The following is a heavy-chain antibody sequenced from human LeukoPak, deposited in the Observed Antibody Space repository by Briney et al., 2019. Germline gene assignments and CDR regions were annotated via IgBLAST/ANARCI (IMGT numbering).Heavy chain of an antibody. D-gene: IGHD1-14*01. Sequence: SVKVSCKASGYTFTGYYMHWVRQAPGQGLEWMGAIIPIFGTANYAQKFQGRVTITTDESTSTAYMELSSLRSEDTAVYYCAHETGYWGQGTLVTVSS. CDR3: AHETGY. CDR2: IIPIFGTA. V-gene: IGHV1-69*05. CDR1: GYTFTGYY. J-gene: IGHJ4*02.